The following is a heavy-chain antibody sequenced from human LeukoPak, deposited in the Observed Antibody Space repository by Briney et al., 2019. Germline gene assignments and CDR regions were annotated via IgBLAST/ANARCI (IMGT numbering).Heavy chain of an antibody. CDR2: LYDNGDS. Sequence: SETLSLTCTVSGDSIRGYYWSWIRQSPGKGLEWIGYLYDNGDSNRNPSLKSRVTISVDTSKNQFSLKLSSVTAADTAVYYCARDRSSSSWPLHFDYWGQGTLVTVSS. CDR1: GDSIRGYY. V-gene: IGHV4-59*01. J-gene: IGHJ4*02. D-gene: IGHD6-6*01. CDR3: ARDRSSSSWPLHFDY.